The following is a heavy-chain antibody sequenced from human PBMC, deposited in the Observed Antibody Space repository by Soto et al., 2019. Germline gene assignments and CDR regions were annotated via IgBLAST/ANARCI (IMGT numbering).Heavy chain of an antibody. Sequence: PSETLSLTCTVSGGSISSGGYYWSWIRQHPGKGLEWIGYIYYSGSTYYNPSLKSRVTISVDTSKNQFSLKLSSVTAADTAVYYCARGPYCSGGSCYFYYYGMDVWGQGTTVTVSS. J-gene: IGHJ6*02. V-gene: IGHV4-31*03. CDR1: GGSISSGGYY. D-gene: IGHD2-15*01. CDR3: ARGPYCSGGSCYFYYYGMDV. CDR2: IYYSGST.